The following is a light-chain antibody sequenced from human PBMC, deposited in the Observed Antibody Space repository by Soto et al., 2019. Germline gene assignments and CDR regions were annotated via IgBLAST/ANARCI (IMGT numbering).Light chain of an antibody. CDR2: GAS. V-gene: IGKV3-20*01. Sequence: EIVLTQSPGTLALSPGERATLSCRANQSVSSSYLAWYQQKPGQAPRLLIYGASSRATGIPDRFSGSGSGTDFTLTISSLQSEDCAIYYCQQYHTWPITFGGGTKVEIK. CDR1: QSVSSSY. CDR3: QQYHTWPIT. J-gene: IGKJ4*01.